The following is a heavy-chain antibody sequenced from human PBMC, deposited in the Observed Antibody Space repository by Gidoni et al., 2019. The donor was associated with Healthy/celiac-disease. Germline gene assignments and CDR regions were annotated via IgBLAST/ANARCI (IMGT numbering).Heavy chain of an antibody. D-gene: IGHD6-19*01. CDR1: GFTFSSYG. Sequence: QVQLVESGGGVVQPGRSLRLSCAASGFTFSSYGMHWVRQAPGKGLEWVAVISYDGSNKYYADSVKGRFTISRDNSKNTLYLQMNSLRAEDTAVYYCAKGGKQWLVFLDYWGQGTLVTVSS. CDR2: ISYDGSNK. CDR3: AKGGKQWLVFLDY. J-gene: IGHJ4*02. V-gene: IGHV3-30*18.